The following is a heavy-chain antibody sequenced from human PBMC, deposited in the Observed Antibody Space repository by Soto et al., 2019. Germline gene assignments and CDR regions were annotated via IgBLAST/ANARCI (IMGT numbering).Heavy chain of an antibody. CDR2: TIPIFGTA. V-gene: IGHV1-69*13. Sequence: SVKVSCKASGGTFSSYAISWVLQAPGQGLEWMGGTIPIFGTANYAQKFQGRVTITADEYTSTAYMELSSLRSEDTAVYYCANYDFLSGYSPGYHYGMDVSSQGNTVT. CDR1: GGTFSSYA. J-gene: IGHJ6*02. CDR3: ANYDFLSGYSPGYHYGMDV. D-gene: IGHD3-3*01.